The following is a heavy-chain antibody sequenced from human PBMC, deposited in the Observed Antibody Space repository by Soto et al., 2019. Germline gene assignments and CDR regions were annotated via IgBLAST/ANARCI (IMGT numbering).Heavy chain of an antibody. CDR3: AHSRNLITEDAQVGDFDY. V-gene: IGHV2-5*02. CDR1: GFSLNTDGEG. CDR2: IYWDDDE. J-gene: IGHJ4*02. D-gene: IGHD3-10*01. Sequence: QITLKESGPPQVKPTQTLTLTCSFSGFSLNTDGEGVGWVRQPPGEALEWLALIYWDDDERYSPSLKTRLTITKDPSKNQVVFIMTNMDPVDTATYYCAHSRNLITEDAQVGDFDYWGQGTLVTVSS.